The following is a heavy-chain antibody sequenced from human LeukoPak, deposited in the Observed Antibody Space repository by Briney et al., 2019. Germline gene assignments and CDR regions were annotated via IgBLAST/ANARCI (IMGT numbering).Heavy chain of an antibody. D-gene: IGHD2-15*01. Sequence: PSEALSLTCTVSGGSISSGGYYWSWIRQHPGRGLEWNGYIYYSGSTYYNPSLTSRVTISVDTSKNQFSLKLSSVTAADTAVYYCARDSGGGLLFDYWGQGTLVTVSS. V-gene: IGHV4-31*03. CDR2: IYYSGST. CDR1: GGSISSGGYY. J-gene: IGHJ4*02. CDR3: ARDSGGGLLFDY.